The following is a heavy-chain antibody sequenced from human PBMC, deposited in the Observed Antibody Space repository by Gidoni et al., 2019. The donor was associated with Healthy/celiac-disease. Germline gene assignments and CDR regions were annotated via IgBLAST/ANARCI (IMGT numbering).Heavy chain of an antibody. CDR3: ARGPDDARRIYCTNGVCHPRFDY. CDR1: GGSFSGYY. D-gene: IGHD2-8*01. V-gene: IGHV4-34*01. J-gene: IGHJ4*02. Sequence: QVQLQQWDAGLLKPSETLSLTCAVYGGSFSGYYWSWIRQPPGKGLAWIGEINHSGSTNSNPSLKRRVTISVDTSKNQFSLKLSSVTAADTAVYYCARGPDDARRIYCTNGVCHPRFDYWGQGTLVTVSS. CDR2: INHSGST.